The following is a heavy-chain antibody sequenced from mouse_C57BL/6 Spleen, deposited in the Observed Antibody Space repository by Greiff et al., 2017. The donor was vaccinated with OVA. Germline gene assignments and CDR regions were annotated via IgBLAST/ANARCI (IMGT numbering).Heavy chain of an antibody. CDR2: IYPRSGNT. Sequence: VQRVESGAELARPGASVKLSCKASGYTFTSYGISWVKQRTGQGLEWIGEIYPRSGNTYYNEKFKGKATLTADKSSSTAYMELRSLTSEDSAVYFCARGTGKGGFDYWGQGTTLTVSS. J-gene: IGHJ2*01. CDR1: GYTFTSYG. CDR3: ARGTGKGGFDY. V-gene: IGHV1-81*01. D-gene: IGHD4-1*01.